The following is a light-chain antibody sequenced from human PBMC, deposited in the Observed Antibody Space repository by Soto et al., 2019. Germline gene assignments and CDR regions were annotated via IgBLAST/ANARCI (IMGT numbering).Light chain of an antibody. CDR2: GAS. J-gene: IGKJ2*01. V-gene: IGKV3-15*01. CDR1: QSVSSN. CDR3: QQYKNWPPLYT. Sequence: EIVLTQSPATLSVSPGERATLSCRASQSVSSNLAWFQQRPGQAPRLLIYGASTRAADIPARFSGSGSGTEFTLPISSLQSEDFAVYYCQQYKNWPPLYTFGQGTKLEIK.